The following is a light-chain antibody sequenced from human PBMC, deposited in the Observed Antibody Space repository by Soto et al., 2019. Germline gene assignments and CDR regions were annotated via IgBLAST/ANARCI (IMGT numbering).Light chain of an antibody. Sequence: EIVLTQSPGTLSLSPGDRATLSCEASQSVNNNYLAWYQHKPGQAPRLLIYGVSSRATGIPDRFSGSGSGTDFTLTTRRLEPEDFAVYYCQQYDTSLPYTFGGGTKVDIK. CDR1: QSVNNNY. V-gene: IGKV3-20*01. J-gene: IGKJ4*01. CDR2: GVS. CDR3: QQYDTSLPYT.